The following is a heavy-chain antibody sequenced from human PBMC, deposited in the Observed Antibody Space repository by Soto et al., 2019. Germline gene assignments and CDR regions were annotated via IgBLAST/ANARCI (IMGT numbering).Heavy chain of an antibody. Sequence: QVQLVQSGAEVKKPGSSVKVSCKASGGTFSSYTINWVRQAPGQGLEWMGMIIPILGIANYAQKFQDRVTITADKSTSTAYMELSSLRSEDTAVYYCARGRGGRGDYSGHGTLVTVSS. CDR2: IIPILGIA. D-gene: IGHD2-15*01. CDR1: GGTFSSYT. J-gene: IGHJ4*01. V-gene: IGHV1-69*02. CDR3: ARGRGGRGDY.